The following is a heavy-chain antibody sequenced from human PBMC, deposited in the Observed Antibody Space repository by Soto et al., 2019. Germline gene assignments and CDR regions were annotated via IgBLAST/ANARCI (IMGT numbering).Heavy chain of an antibody. D-gene: IGHD2-15*01. V-gene: IGHV4-31*03. CDR3: ARAQCSGGSCYSRLIDY. Sequence: QVQLQESGPGLVKPSQTLSLTCTVSGGSISSGGYYWSWIRQHPGKGLEWIGYIYYSGSTYYNPSLKSRVTLSVDTSKNQFSLKLSSVTAADTAVYYCARAQCSGGSCYSRLIDYWGQGTLVTVSS. CDR1: GGSISSGGYY. J-gene: IGHJ4*02. CDR2: IYYSGST.